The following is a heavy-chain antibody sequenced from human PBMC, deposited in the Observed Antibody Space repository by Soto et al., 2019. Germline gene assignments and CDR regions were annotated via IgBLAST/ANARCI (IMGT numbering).Heavy chain of an antibody. CDR2: KSISNNI. J-gene: IGHJ4*02. CDR3: AISIGPAAGWYFDA. V-gene: IGHV4-4*07. CDR1: GGSMSDYF. Sequence: SETLSLTCTVSGGSMSDYFWTWIRQPSGKRLEWIGRKSISNNIDSNASLKGRASISVETSKNQFSLTLISVTAADTALYYCAISIGPAAGWYFDAWGQG. D-gene: IGHD6-6*01.